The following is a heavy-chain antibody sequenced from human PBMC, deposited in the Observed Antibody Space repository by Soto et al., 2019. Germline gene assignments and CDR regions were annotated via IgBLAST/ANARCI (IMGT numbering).Heavy chain of an antibody. CDR1: GYSFTSYW. CDR3: ARNSGTGMGVSYYYCGMDV. V-gene: IGHV5-51*01. Sequence: PGESLKISCKGSGYSFTSYWIGWVRQMPGKGLEWMGIIYPGDSDTRYSPSFQGQVTISPDKSIAIAYLQWGSLKASDTAMYYCARNSGTGMGVSYYYCGMDVWVRETADTVSS. CDR2: IYPGDSDT. J-gene: IGHJ6*02. D-gene: IGHD5-18*01.